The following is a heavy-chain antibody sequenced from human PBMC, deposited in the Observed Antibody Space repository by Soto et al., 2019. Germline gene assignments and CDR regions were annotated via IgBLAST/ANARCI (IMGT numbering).Heavy chain of an antibody. CDR3: ARAPAVRGLMNF. J-gene: IGHJ4*02. V-gene: IGHV3-11*06. CDR1: GFNFSDYY. CDR2: ISTSGRDT. Sequence: PGGSLRLSCAASGFNFSDYYMTWIRQAPGKGLEWISYISTSGRDTEYADSLKGRFTISRDNAKNSLSLQMNSLRAEDTAVYYCARAPAVRGLMNFWGQGTLVTVSS. D-gene: IGHD3-10*01.